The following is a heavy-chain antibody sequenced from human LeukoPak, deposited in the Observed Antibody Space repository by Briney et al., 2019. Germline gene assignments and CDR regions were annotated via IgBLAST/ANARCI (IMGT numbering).Heavy chain of an antibody. J-gene: IGHJ3*02. D-gene: IGHD2-15*01. CDR1: GGSFSVYY. CDR3: ARGFVVVVAARGTRHAFDI. CDR2: INHSGST. Sequence: SETLSLTCAVYGGSFSVYYWSWIRQPPGKGLECIGEINHSGSTNYNLSLKSRVTISVETSKNQFSLKLSSVTAADTAVYYCARGFVVVVAARGTRHAFDIWGQGTMVTASS. V-gene: IGHV4-34*01.